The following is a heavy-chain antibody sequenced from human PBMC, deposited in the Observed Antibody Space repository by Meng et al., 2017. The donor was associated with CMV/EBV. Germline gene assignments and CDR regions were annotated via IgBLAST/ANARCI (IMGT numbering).Heavy chain of an antibody. V-gene: IGHV3-66*02. J-gene: IGHJ3*02. CDR2: IYSGGST. CDR3: ARARGGRSYYYDSSGYYSAYRGGAFDI. CDR1: GFTVSSNY. Sequence: GGSLRLSCAASGFTVSSNYMSWVRQAPGKGLEWVSVIYSGGSTYYAGSVKGRFTISRDNSKNTLYLQMNSLRAEDTAVYYCARARGGRSYYYDSSGYYSAYRGGAFDIWGQGTMVTVSS. D-gene: IGHD3-22*01.